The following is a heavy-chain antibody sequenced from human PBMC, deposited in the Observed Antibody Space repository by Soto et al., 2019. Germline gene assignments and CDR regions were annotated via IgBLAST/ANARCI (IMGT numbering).Heavy chain of an antibody. CDR2: IYYSGST. CDR3: ARTGANWNPKGYYFDY. D-gene: IGHD1-1*01. V-gene: IGHV4-61*01. CDR1: GGSVSSGSYY. J-gene: IGHJ4*02. Sequence: PSETLSLTFTVSGGSVSSGSYYWSWIRQPPGKGLEWIGYIYYSGSTNYNPSLKSRVTISVDTSKNQFSLKLSSVTAADTAVYYCARTGANWNPKGYYFDYWGQGTLVTVSS.